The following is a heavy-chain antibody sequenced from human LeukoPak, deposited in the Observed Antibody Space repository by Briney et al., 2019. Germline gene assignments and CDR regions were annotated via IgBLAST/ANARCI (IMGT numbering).Heavy chain of an antibody. D-gene: IGHD2-15*01. Sequence: ASVKESLMSSGYTFTDYYMHCVRQAPGQGLEWMGWINLDSGDANYAQKFQGRVTMTRDTSITTVYMELSRLTSDDTAVYYCAREGRAIEPFDNWGQGTMVTVSS. J-gene: IGHJ3*02. CDR3: AREGRAIEPFDN. CDR2: INLDSGDA. CDR1: GYTFTDYY. V-gene: IGHV1-2*02.